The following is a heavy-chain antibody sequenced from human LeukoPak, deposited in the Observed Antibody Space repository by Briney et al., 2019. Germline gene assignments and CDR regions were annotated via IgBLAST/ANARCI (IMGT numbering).Heavy chain of an antibody. J-gene: IGHJ5*02. D-gene: IGHD3-22*01. CDR1: GYTFTSYD. CDR3: ARGARTYYYDSSGYYRADWFDP. V-gene: IGHV1-8*01. Sequence: ASVKVSCKASGYTFTSYDINWVRQATGQGLEWMGRMNPNSGNTGYAQKFQGRVTMTRNTSISTAYMELSSLRSEDTAVYYCARGARTYYYDSSGYYRADWFDPWGQGTLVTVSS. CDR2: MNPNSGNT.